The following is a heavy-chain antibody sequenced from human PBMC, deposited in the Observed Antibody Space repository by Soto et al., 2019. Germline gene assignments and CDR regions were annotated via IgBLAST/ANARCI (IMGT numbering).Heavy chain of an antibody. CDR2: INAGNGNT. V-gene: IGHV1-3*01. J-gene: IGHJ5*02. D-gene: IGHD4-4*01. CDR3: ARGPRTTVTTNWFDP. Sequence: GASVTVSCKASVYTFTSYAMHWVRQAPGQRLEWMGWINAGNGNTKYSQKFQGRVTITRDTSASTAYMELSSLRSEDTAVYYCARGPRTTVTTNWFDPWGQGTLVTVS. CDR1: VYTFTSYA.